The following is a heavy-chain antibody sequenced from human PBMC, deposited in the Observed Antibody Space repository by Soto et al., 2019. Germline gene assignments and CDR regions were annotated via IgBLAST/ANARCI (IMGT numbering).Heavy chain of an antibody. Sequence: SVRVSCKXSGGTFSSYAISWVRQAPGQGLEWMGGIIPIFGTANYAQKFQGRVTITADESTSTAYMELSSLRSEDTAVYYCARDGDGAAFDIWGQGTMVTVSS. CDR1: GGTFSSYA. CDR2: IIPIFGTA. J-gene: IGHJ3*02. CDR3: ARDGDGAAFDI. D-gene: IGHD7-27*01. V-gene: IGHV1-69*13.